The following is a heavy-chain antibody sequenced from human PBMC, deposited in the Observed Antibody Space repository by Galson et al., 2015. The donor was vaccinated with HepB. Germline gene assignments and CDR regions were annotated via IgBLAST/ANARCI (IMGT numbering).Heavy chain of an antibody. CDR1: GFTFSSYA. D-gene: IGHD3-10*01. CDR3: AKAEEATMVRGVIRWYYYGMDV. J-gene: IGHJ6*02. CDR2: ISGSGSST. Sequence: SLRLSCAASGFTFSSYAMSWVRQAPGKGLEWVSAISGSGSSTYYADSVKGRFTISRDNSKNTLYLQMNSLRAEDTAVYYCAKAEEATMVRGVIRWYYYGMDVWGQGTTVTVSS. V-gene: IGHV3-23*01.